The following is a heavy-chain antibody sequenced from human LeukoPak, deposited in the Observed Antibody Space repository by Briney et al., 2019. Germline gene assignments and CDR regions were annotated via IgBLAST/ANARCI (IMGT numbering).Heavy chain of an antibody. CDR3: ARRFDS. Sequence: GGSLRLSCVASGFTFSSYGMNWVRQAPGKGLEWVSYISSSGSIYYADSVKGRFTISRDNARNSLYLQMNSLRDEDTAVYYCARRFDSWGQGTLVTVSS. CDR1: GFTFSSYG. V-gene: IGHV3-48*02. J-gene: IGHJ4*02. CDR2: ISSSGSI.